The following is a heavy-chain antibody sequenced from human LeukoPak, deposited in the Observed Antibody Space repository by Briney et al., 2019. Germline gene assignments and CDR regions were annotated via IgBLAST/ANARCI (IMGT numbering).Heavy chain of an antibody. CDR1: GEPFSGYY. CDR2: ISESGST. V-gene: IGHV4-34*01. J-gene: IGHJ6*03. Sequence: SDTVSLTCGVSGEPFSGYYWSWIRQPPGKGLEWIGDISESGSTNYNPSLKSRVTISVDPSKNQFSLKLTSMTAADTAVYFCVRGRTDYYYNMDVWGKGTTVTVSS. CDR3: VRGRTDYYYNMDV.